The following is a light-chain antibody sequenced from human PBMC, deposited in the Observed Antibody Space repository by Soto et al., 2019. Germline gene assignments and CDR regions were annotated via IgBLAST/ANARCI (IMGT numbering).Light chain of an antibody. Sequence: IQMTQSPSSLSASVGDRVTITCRASQSINRFLNWYQQKPGKAPKLLIYAASSLQSGVPSRFSGSGSGTDFTLTISSLQPEDFETYYCQQSYSPPPVTFGQGTRLEI. CDR3: QQSYSPPPVT. J-gene: IGKJ5*01. V-gene: IGKV1-39*01. CDR2: AAS. CDR1: QSINRF.